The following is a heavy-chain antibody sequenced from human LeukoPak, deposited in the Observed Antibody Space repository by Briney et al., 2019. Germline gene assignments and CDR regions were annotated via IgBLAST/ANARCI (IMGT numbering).Heavy chain of an antibody. Sequence: GGSLRLSCAASGFTFDDYAMHWVRQAPGKGLEWVSGISWNSGSIGYADSVKGRFTISRDNAKNSLYLQMNSLRAEDTAVYYCAKDLAGSGYYSFDYWGQGTLVTVSS. J-gene: IGHJ4*02. V-gene: IGHV3-9*01. D-gene: IGHD3-22*01. CDR2: ISWNSGSI. CDR1: GFTFDDYA. CDR3: AKDLAGSGYYSFDY.